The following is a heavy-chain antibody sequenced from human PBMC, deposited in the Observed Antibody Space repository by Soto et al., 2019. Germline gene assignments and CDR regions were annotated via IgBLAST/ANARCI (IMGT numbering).Heavy chain of an antibody. V-gene: IGHV3-23*01. D-gene: IGHD3-3*01. Sequence: GGSLRLSCAASGFTFSSYAMSWVRQAPGKGLEWVSAISGSGGSTYYADSVKGRFTISRDNSKNTLYLQMNSLRAEDTAVYYCAKDLITIFGVASARGYYGMDVWGQGTTVSVSS. J-gene: IGHJ6*02. CDR2: ISGSGGST. CDR1: GFTFSSYA. CDR3: AKDLITIFGVASARGYYGMDV.